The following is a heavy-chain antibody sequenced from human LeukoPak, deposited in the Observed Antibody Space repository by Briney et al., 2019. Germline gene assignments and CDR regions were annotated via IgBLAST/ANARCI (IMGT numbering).Heavy chain of an antibody. D-gene: IGHD5-18*01. Sequence: SETLSLTCTVSGGSISSSSYYWGWIRQPPGKGLEWIGSIYYSGSTYYNPSLKSRVTISVDTSKNQFSLKLSSVTAADTAVYYCARGRRGARGGLYSYGTYFDYWGQGTLVTVSS. CDR2: IYYSGST. V-gene: IGHV4-39*07. J-gene: IGHJ4*02. CDR1: GGSISSSSYY. CDR3: ARGRRGARGGLYSYGTYFDY.